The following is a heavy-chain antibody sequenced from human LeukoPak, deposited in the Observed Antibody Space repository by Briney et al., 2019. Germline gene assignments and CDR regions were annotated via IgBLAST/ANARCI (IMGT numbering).Heavy chain of an antibody. D-gene: IGHD3-10*01. CDR1: GYTFANFG. CDR3: ARDLEDYYGSGSYYSWFDP. Sequence: ASVKVSCKASGYTFANFGITWVRQAPGQGLEWMGWISVYNGNTHYAQNLQGRVTLTTATSTSTAYMGLRSLRSDDTALYYCARDLEDYYGSGSYYSWFDPWGQGTLVTVSS. V-gene: IGHV1-18*01. CDR2: ISVYNGNT. J-gene: IGHJ5*02.